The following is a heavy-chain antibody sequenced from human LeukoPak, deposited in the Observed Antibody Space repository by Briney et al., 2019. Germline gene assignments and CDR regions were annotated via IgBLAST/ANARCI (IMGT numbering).Heavy chain of an antibody. CDR3: ARGVPGY. CDR2: INDSGST. CDR1: GGSFSGYQ. Sequence: SETLSLTCAVYGGSFSGYQWSWVRQTPGKGLEWIGQINDSGSTKYNPSLKSRVTIPVDTSKNQFSLKLTSVTAADTAVYYCARGVPGYWGQGTLVTVSS. J-gene: IGHJ4*02. V-gene: IGHV4-34*01. D-gene: IGHD3-10*01.